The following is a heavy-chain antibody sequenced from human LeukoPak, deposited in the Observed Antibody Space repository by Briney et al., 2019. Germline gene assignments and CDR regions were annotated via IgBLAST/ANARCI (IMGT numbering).Heavy chain of an antibody. Sequence: SETLSLTCAVYGGSFSGYYWSWIRQPPGKGLEWIGEINHSGSTNYNPALKSRVTISVDTSKNQFSLTLSCVTAADMAVYYCARERGPEVPAVVKRKTNYYYMDVWGKGTTVTVSS. CDR1: GGSFSGYY. V-gene: IGHV4-34*01. J-gene: IGHJ6*03. CDR3: ARERGPEVPAVVKRKTNYYYMDV. D-gene: IGHD2-2*01. CDR2: INHSGST.